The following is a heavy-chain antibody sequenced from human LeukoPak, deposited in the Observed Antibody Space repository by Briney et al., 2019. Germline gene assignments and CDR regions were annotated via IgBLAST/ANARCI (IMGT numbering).Heavy chain of an antibody. J-gene: IGHJ4*02. V-gene: IGHV4-30-4*01. CDR3: GKVGGNTNS. CDR2: IHNSRGT. CDR1: GASITSDILY. Sequence: SQTLFLTCTVSGASITSDILYWNWLRQSPGKGLEWIGAIHNSRGTSYNPSLESRLTISVDPSENKFFLKMTSVTDADTATYYCGKVGGNTNSWGQGTLVTVSS. D-gene: IGHD4-23*01.